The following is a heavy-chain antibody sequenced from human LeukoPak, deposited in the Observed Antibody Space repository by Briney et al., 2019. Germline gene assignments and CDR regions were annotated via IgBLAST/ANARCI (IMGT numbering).Heavy chain of an antibody. CDR3: ARSPASGGYFLHFDY. J-gene: IGHJ4*02. CDR2: ISWNDVK. V-gene: IGHV2-5*01. CDR1: AFSLTSTDGA. Sequence: KLSGPTLVKPTQTLTLTCTVSAFSLTSTDGAVGWIRQPPGKAPEWLALISWNDVKRDNPSLRSRLRVTKDIPRDQVFLTVTNVDPVDTATYYCARSPASGGYFLHFDYWGQGILVTVSS. D-gene: IGHD3-10*01.